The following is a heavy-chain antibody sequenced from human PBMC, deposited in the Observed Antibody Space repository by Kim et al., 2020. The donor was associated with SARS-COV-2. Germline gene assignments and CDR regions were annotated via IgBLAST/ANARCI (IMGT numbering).Heavy chain of an antibody. D-gene: IGHD2-2*03. Sequence: WMGWISAYNGNTNYAQKLQGRVTMTTDTSTSTAYMELRSLRSDDTAVYYCARELDIVLVPAATILRDYWGQGTLVTVSS. CDR2: ISAYNGNT. V-gene: IGHV1-18*01. J-gene: IGHJ4*02. CDR3: ARELDIVLVPAATILRDY.